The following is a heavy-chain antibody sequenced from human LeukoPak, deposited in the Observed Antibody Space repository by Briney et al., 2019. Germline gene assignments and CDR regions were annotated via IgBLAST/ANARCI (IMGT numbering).Heavy chain of an antibody. V-gene: IGHV4-39*07. CDR2: GSSSGNA. J-gene: IGHJ6*04. CDR3: ARDEKGHASGWTQLDV. CDR1: GGSISSSVHY. Sequence: SETLSLTCSVSGGSISSSVHYWGWVRQPPGKGLEWIVSGSSSGNAYYNPSLKSRVTVSVDTSKNQFSLKVTSVTAADTAVYYSARDEKGHASGWTQLDVWGKGTTVTVSS. D-gene: IGHD6-19*01.